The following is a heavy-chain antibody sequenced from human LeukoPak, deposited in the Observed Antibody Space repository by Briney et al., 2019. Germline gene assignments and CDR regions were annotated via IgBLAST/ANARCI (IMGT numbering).Heavy chain of an antibody. V-gene: IGHV3-7*01. D-gene: IGHD2-21*02. CDR1: GFIFSSYW. CDR3: AKDRPLQGGYYFDY. CDR2: IKQDGSEK. J-gene: IGHJ4*02. Sequence: PGGSLRLSCVASGFIFSSYWMSWVRQAPGKGLEWVANIKQDGSEKYYVDSVKGRFTISRDNAKNSLYLQMNSLRAEDTAEYYCAKDRPLQGGYYFDYWGQGTLVTFSS.